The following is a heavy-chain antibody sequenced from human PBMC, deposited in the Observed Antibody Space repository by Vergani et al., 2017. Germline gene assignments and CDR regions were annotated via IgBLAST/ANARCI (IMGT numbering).Heavy chain of an antibody. J-gene: IGHJ5*02. CDR1: GFTFSSYS. V-gene: IGHV3-48*01. D-gene: IGHD6-13*01. CDR3: ARGGSWYYPDNLNWFDP. CDR2: ISISSSTI. Sequence: EVQLVESGGGLVQPGGSLRLSCAASGFTFSSYSMNWVRQAPGKGLEWVSYISISSSTIHYADSVKGRFTISRDNAKNSLYLQMNSLRAEDTAVYYCARGGSWYYPDNLNWFDPWGQGTLVTVSS.